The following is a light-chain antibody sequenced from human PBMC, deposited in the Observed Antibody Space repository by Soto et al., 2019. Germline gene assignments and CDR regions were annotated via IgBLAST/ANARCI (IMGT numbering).Light chain of an antibody. V-gene: IGKV3-20*01. CDR3: QQYGSSPRT. Sequence: EIVLTPSPGTLSLSQGERATLSCRASQSVSSSRLAWYRQKPGQAPRLLIYGASSRATGIPDRFSGSGSGTDFTLTISRLEPEDFAVYYCQQYGSSPRTFGQGTKVDIK. CDR1: QSVSSSR. CDR2: GAS. J-gene: IGKJ1*01.